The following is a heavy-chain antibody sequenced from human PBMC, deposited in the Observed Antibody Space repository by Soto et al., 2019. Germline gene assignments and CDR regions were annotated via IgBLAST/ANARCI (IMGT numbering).Heavy chain of an antibody. CDR1: GFTFSSYA. J-gene: IGHJ6*02. CDR3: ALHLPRGYYYYGMDV. V-gene: IGHV3-23*01. CDR2: ISGNGGST. Sequence: GGSLRLSCAASGFTFSSYAMSWVRQAPGKGLEWVSAISGNGGSTYYADSVKGRFTISRDNSKNTLYLQMNSLRAEDTAVYYCALHLPRGYYYYGMDVWGQGTTVTVSS.